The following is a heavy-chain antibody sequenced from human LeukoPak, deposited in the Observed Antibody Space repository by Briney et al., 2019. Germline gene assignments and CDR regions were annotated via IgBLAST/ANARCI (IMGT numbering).Heavy chain of an antibody. J-gene: IGHJ6*03. D-gene: IGHD6-6*01. CDR1: GGSISSYY. CDR2: IYYSGSI. V-gene: IGHV4-59*01. CDR3: ARSGSSSSAYYYMDV. Sequence: SETLSLTCTVSGGSISSYYWSWIRQPPGKGLEWIGYIYYSGSINYNPSLKSRVTISVDTSKNQFSLKLTSVTAADTAVYYCARSGSSSSAYYYMDVWGKGTTVTVSS.